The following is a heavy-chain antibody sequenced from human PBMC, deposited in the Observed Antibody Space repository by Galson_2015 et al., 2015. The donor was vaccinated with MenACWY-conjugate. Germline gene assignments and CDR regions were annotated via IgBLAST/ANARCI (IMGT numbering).Heavy chain of an antibody. D-gene: IGHD1-14*01. CDR3: AKDITFFRTDCRGLDY. J-gene: IGHJ4*02. CDR1: GFTFSSYA. Sequence: SQRLSCAASGFTFSSYAMSWVRQAPGKGLEWVSAISGSGGSTYYADSVKGRFTISRDNSKNTLYLQMNSLRAEDTAVYYCAKDITFFRTDCRGLDYWGQGTLVTVSS. V-gene: IGHV3-23*01. CDR2: ISGSGGST.